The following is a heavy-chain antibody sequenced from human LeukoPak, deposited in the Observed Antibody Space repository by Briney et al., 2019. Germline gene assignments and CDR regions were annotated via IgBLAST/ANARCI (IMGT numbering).Heavy chain of an antibody. Sequence: SETLSLTCTVSGGSIRNYFWSWVRQPPGKGLEWIGYIYYSGSANYNPSLKSRVTMSVDTSKNHFSLKLTSVTAADTAVYYCARSYTSTWRSPFDYWGQGTLVTVSS. J-gene: IGHJ4*02. D-gene: IGHD6-13*01. CDR1: GGSIRNYF. V-gene: IGHV4-59*01. CDR3: ARSYTSTWRSPFDY. CDR2: IYYSGSA.